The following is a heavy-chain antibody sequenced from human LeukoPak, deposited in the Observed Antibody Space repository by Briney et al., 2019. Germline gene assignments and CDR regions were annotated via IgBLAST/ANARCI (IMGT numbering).Heavy chain of an antibody. V-gene: IGHV4-59*08. D-gene: IGHD6-19*01. CDR1: GGPISGYY. CDR2: IYYTGSR. J-gene: IGHJ4*02. CDR3: ARRTGIGVAATFDY. Sequence: SETLSLTCTVSGGPISGYYWSWIRQPPGKGLEWIGYIYYTGSRNYNPSLKSRLTVSVDTSNNQFSLKLSSVTAADTAVYYCARRTGIGVAATFDYWGQGTLVTVSS.